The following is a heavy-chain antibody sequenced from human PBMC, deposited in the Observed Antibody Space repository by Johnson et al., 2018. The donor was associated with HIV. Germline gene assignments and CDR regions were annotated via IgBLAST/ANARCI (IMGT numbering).Heavy chain of an antibody. CDR1: GFTFSNAW. D-gene: IGHD3-10*01. J-gene: IGHJ3*02. CDR3: ERDSGVPGNDAFDI. V-gene: IGHV3-15*01. Sequence: VQLVESGGGLVKPGGSLRLSCAASGFTFSNAWMSWVRQAPGKGLEWVGRIKSKTDGGTTDYAAPVKGRFTISRDDSKNTLYLQMNSLRAEDTAVYYCERDSGVPGNDAFDIWGQGTMVTVSS. CDR2: IKSKTDGGTT.